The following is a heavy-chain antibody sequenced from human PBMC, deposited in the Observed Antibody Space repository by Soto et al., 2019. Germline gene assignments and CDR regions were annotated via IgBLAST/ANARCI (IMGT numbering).Heavy chain of an antibody. CDR2: ISGSGGST. Sequence: GGSLRLSCAASGFTFSSYAMSCVRQAPGKGLEWVSAISGSGGSTYYADSVKGRFTISRDNSKNTLYLQMNSLRAEDTAVYYCAKVPYGDYEAFFDYWGQGTLVTVS. D-gene: IGHD4-17*01. V-gene: IGHV3-23*01. J-gene: IGHJ4*02. CDR1: GFTFSSYA. CDR3: AKVPYGDYEAFFDY.